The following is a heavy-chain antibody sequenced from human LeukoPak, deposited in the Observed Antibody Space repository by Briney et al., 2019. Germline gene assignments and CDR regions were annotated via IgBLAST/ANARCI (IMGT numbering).Heavy chain of an antibody. CDR1: GGSISSGDYY. V-gene: IGHV4-30-4*01. J-gene: IGHJ6*02. Sequence: SQTLSLTCTVSGGSISSGDYYWSWIRQPPGKGLEWIGYIYYSGSTYYNPSLKSRVTISVDTSKNQFSLKLSSVTAADTAVYYRARGGAPCSGGSCYYYGMDVWGQGTTVTVSS. CDR2: IYYSGST. CDR3: ARGGAPCSGGSCYYYGMDV. D-gene: IGHD2-15*01.